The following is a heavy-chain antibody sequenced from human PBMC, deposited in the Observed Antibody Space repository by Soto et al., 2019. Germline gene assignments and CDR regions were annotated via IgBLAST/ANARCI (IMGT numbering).Heavy chain of an antibody. CDR1: GGSISSGDYY. CDR2: IYYSGST. CDR3: ARRIFVAAAGTYYYYGMDV. Sequence: SETLSLTCTVSGGSISSGDYYWGWIRQPPGKGLEWIGSIYYSGSTYYNPSLKSRVTISVDTSKNQFSLKLSSVTAADTAVYYCARRIFVAAAGTYYYYGMDVWGQGTTVTVSS. V-gene: IGHV4-39*01. J-gene: IGHJ6*02. D-gene: IGHD6-13*01.